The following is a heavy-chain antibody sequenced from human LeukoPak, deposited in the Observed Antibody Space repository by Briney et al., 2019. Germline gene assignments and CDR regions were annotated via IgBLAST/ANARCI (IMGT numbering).Heavy chain of an antibody. D-gene: IGHD1-1*01. Sequence: GASVKVSCKASGYTFSGYYIHWVRQAPGQGFEWMGWINPNSGDTNYAQKFQGRVTTTRDTSISTAYMELNRLKSDDTAVYYCARGAGTTWSQFDYWGQGTLVTVSS. V-gene: IGHV1-2*02. CDR3: ARGAGTTWSQFDY. J-gene: IGHJ4*02. CDR2: INPNSGDT. CDR1: GYTFSGYY.